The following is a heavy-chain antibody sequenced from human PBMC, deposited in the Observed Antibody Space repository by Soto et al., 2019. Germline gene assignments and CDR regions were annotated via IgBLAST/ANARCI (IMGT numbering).Heavy chain of an antibody. Sequence: EVQLLESGGGLVQPGGSLRLSCAASGFTFSNYAVTWVRQAPGKGLEWVSTISGSGGSTYYADSVQGRFTISRDNSKNTLYLQMNSLRADDTAVYYCAKDQGSSWYEIDYWGQGTLVTVSS. CDR1: GFTFSNYA. CDR3: AKDQGSSWYEIDY. J-gene: IGHJ4*02. D-gene: IGHD6-13*01. V-gene: IGHV3-23*01. CDR2: ISGSGGST.